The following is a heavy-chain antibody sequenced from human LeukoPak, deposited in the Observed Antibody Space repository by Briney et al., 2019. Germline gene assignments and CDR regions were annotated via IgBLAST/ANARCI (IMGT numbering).Heavy chain of an antibody. CDR1: GGSFSGYY. V-gene: IGHV4-34*01. J-gene: IGHJ4*02. D-gene: IGHD3-22*01. Sequence: PSETLSLTCAVYGGSFSGYYWSWIRQPPGKGLEWIGEINHSGSTNYNPSLKSRVTISVDTSKNRFSLKLSSVTAADTAVYYCASLDYYDSRGYYFDYWGQGTLVTVSS. CDR3: ASLDYYDSRGYYFDY. CDR2: INHSGST.